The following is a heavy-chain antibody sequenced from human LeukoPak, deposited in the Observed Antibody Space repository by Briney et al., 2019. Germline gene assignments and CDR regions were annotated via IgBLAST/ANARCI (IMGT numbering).Heavy chain of an antibody. CDR2: MYYSGNT. Sequence: SETLSLTCTLSGGSISSSSYYWAWIRQPPGRGLEWIGSMYYSGNTYYNPSLRSRVFISGDTSKTQFSLKLRSVTAADTAVYYCARRTVYYYDTSVPLRGWFDPWGQGTLVTVSS. J-gene: IGHJ5*02. V-gene: IGHV4-39*01. CDR1: GGSISSSSYY. CDR3: ARRTVYYYDTSVPLRGWFDP. D-gene: IGHD3-22*01.